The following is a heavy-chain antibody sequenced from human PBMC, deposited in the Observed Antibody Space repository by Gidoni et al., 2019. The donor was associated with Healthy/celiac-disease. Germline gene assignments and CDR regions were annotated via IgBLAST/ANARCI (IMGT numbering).Heavy chain of an antibody. CDR1: GYSFTSYW. V-gene: IGHV5-51*01. J-gene: IGHJ6*02. CDR2: IYPGDSDT. D-gene: IGHD2-15*01. Sequence: EVQLVQSGAEVKKPGESLKISCKGSGYSFTSYWIGWVRQMPGKGLEWMGIIYPGDSDTRYSPSFQGQVTISADKSISTAYLQWSSLKASDTAMYYCARRSVAHKSPYYYYGMDVWGQGTTVTVSS. CDR3: ARRSVAHKSPYYYYGMDV.